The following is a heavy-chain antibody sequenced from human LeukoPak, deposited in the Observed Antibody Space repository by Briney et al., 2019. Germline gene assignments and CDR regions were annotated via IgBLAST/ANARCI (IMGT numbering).Heavy chain of an antibody. CDR2: IIPIFGTA. J-gene: IGHJ4*02. CDR3: ARVSSRLLELPGPLDY. CDR1: GYTFTSYG. V-gene: IGHV1-69*13. D-gene: IGHD1-7*01. Sequence: ASVKVSCKASGYTFTSYGISWVRQAPGQGLEWMGGIIPIFGTANYAQKFQGRVTITADESTSTAYMELSSLRSEDTAVYYCARVSSRLLELPGPLDYWGQGTLVTVSS.